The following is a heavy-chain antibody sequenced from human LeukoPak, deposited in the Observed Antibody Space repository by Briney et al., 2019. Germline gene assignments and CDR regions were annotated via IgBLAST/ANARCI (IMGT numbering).Heavy chain of an antibody. Sequence: GSLRLSCAASGFTFSSYSMNWVRQAPGKELEWVSSISSSSSYIYYADSVKGRFTISRDNAKNSLYLQMNSLRAEDTAVYYCARDRKVEPLPEYWGHGTLVTVSS. D-gene: IGHD1-1*01. J-gene: IGHJ4*01. V-gene: IGHV3-21*01. CDR3: ARDRKVEPLPEY. CDR1: GFTFSSYS. CDR2: ISSSSSYI.